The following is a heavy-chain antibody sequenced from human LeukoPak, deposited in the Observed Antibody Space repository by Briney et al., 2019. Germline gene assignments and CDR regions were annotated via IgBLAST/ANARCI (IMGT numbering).Heavy chain of an antibody. V-gene: IGHV4-59*12. CDR3: AREGYYGSGSYY. D-gene: IGHD3-10*01. CDR1: GGSISSYY. Sequence: PSETLSLTCTVSGGSISSYYWSWIRQPPGKGLEWIGYIYYSGSTNYNPSLKSRVTISVDTSKNQFSLKLSSVTAADTAVYYCAREGYYGSGSYYWGQGTLVTVSS. J-gene: IGHJ4*02. CDR2: IYYSGST.